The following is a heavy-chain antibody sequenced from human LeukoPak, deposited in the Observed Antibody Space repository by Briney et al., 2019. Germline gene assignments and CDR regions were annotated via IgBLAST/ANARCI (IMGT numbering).Heavy chain of an antibody. J-gene: IGHJ4*02. CDR3: ASGYSSGQYYFDY. D-gene: IGHD6-19*01. CDR2: IYYSGST. V-gene: IGHV4-61*08. Sequence: SQTLSLTCTVSGGSISSGGYYWSWIRQHPGKGLEWIGYIYYSGSTNYNPSLKSRVTISVDTSKNQFSLKLSSVTAADTAVYYCASGYSSGQYYFDYWGQGTLVTVSS. CDR1: GGSISSGGYY.